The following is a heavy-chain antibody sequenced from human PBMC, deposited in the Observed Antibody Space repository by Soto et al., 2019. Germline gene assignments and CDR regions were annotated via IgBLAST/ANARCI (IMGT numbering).Heavy chain of an antibody. CDR3: ARLAQQLVSYNGMDV. CDR1: GYSFTSYW. D-gene: IGHD6-6*01. J-gene: IGHJ6*02. V-gene: IGHV5-51*01. Sequence: PGESLKISCKGSGYSFTSYWIGWVRQMPGKGLEWMGIIYPGDSDTRYSPSFQGQVTISADKSISTAYLQWSSLKASDTAVYYCARLAQQLVSYNGMDVWGPGTTVTVSS. CDR2: IYPGDSDT.